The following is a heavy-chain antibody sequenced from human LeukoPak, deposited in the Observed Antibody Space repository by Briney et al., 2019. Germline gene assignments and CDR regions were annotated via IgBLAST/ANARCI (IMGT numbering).Heavy chain of an antibody. J-gene: IGHJ4*02. D-gene: IGHD6-13*01. CDR3: ARTAAGFTIDY. CDR2: IIPIFGTA. CDR1: GGTFISYA. V-gene: IGHV1-69*13. Sequence: GASVRVSCKASGGTFISYAISWVRQAPGQGLEWMGGIIPIFGTANYAQKFQGRVTITADESTSTAYMELSSLRSEDTAVYYCARTAAGFTIDYWGQGTLVTVSS.